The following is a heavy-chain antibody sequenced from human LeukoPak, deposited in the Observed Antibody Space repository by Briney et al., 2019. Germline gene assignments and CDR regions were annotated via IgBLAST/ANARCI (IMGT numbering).Heavy chain of an antibody. CDR3: ARDGSSWSNWFDP. J-gene: IGHJ5*02. V-gene: IGHV3-74*01. Sequence: GGSLRLSCAASGFTFSNYSMHWVRQAPGKGLVWVSRINGDGSSTSYAESVKGRFTISRDNAKNTLYLQMNSLRAEDTAVYYCARDGSSWSNWFDPWGQGTLVTVSS. D-gene: IGHD6-13*01. CDR2: INGDGSST. CDR1: GFTFSNYS.